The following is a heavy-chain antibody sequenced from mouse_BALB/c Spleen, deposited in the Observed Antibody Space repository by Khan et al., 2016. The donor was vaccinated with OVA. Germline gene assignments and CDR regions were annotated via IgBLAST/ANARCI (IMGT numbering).Heavy chain of an antibody. CDR3: AIDVGYLYAMDY. V-gene: IGHV9-3-1*01. CDR1: GYTFTNYG. Sequence: QVQLQQSGPELKKPGETVKISCKASGYTFTNYGMNWVKQAPGKGLKWMGWINTYTGEPTYADDFKGRFAFSLETSASTAYLQINNLKNEDTATYFCAIDVGYLYAMDYWGQGTSVTVSS. CDR2: INTYTGEP. D-gene: IGHD1-2*01. J-gene: IGHJ4*01.